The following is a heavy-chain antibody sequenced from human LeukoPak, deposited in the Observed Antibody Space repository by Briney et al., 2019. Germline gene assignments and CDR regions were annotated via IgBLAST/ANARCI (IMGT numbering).Heavy chain of an antibody. D-gene: IGHD3-16*02. CDR3: AILPGWYYDYVWGSYRYTGIADY. CDR1: GGSFSGDY. V-gene: IGHV4-34*01. CDR2: INHSGST. J-gene: IGHJ4*02. Sequence: SDTLSLTCAVYGGSFSGDYWSWIRQPPAKGLEGIGEINHSGSTNYNPSLKSRVTISVDTSKNQFSLKLSSVTAADTAVYYCAILPGWYYDYVWGSYRYTGIADYWGQGTLVTVSS.